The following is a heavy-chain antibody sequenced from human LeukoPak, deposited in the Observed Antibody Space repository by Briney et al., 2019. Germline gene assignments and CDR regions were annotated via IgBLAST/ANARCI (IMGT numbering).Heavy chain of an antibody. CDR3: ARAVEYWGRSYYYYYMDV. CDR1: GFTFSSYW. D-gene: IGHD7-27*01. Sequence: PGGSLRLSCAASGFTFSSYWMSWVRQAPGKGLEWVANIKQDGSEKYYVDSVKGRFTISRDNAKNSLYLQMNSLRAEDTAVYYCARAVEYWGRSYYYYYMDVWGKGTTVTVSS. J-gene: IGHJ6*03. CDR2: IKQDGSEK. V-gene: IGHV3-7*01.